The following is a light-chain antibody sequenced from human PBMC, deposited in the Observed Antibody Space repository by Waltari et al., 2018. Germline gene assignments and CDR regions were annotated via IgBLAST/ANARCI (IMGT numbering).Light chain of an antibody. J-gene: IGKJ3*01. CDR3: QQRSNWPPAAT. Sequence: EIVLTQSPATLSLSPGERATLSCRASQSVSSYLAWYKQKPGQAPRLLIYDAANRATGIPARFSGSGSGTDFTLTISSLEPEDFAVYYCQQRSNWPPAATFGPGTKVDIK. CDR1: QSVSSY. V-gene: IGKV3-11*01. CDR2: DAA.